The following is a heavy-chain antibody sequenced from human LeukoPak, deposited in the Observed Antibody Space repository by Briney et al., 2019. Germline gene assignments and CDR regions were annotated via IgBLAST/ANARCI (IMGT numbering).Heavy chain of an antibody. J-gene: IGHJ5*02. CDR1: GGSFSGYY. D-gene: IGHD1-26*01. CDR2: INHSGRT. Sequence: SETLSLTCAVYGGSFSGYYWSWIRQPPGKGLEWIGEINHSGRTNYNPSLKSRVTISVDTSKNQFSLKLSSVTAADTAVYYCARQTVGATKSWFDPWGQGTLVTVSS. V-gene: IGHV4-34*01. CDR3: ARQTVGATKSWFDP.